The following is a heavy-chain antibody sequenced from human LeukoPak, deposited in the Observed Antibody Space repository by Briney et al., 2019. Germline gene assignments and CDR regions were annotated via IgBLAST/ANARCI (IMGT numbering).Heavy chain of an antibody. Sequence: SETLSLTCAVYGGSFSGYYWSWIRQPPGKGLEWIGEINHSGSTNYNPSLKSRVTISVDTSKNQFSLKPSSVTAADTAVYYCARGPRMVRGVIYYYYYYGMDVWGKGTTVTVSS. J-gene: IGHJ6*04. CDR2: INHSGST. D-gene: IGHD3-10*01. CDR1: GGSFSGYY. V-gene: IGHV4-34*01. CDR3: ARGPRMVRGVIYYYYYYGMDV.